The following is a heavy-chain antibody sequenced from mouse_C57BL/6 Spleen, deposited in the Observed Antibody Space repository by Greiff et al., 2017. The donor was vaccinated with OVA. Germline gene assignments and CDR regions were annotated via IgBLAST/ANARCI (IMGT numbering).Heavy chain of an antibody. CDR1: GYTFTSYW. Sequence: QVHVKQPGAELVMPGASVKLSCKASGYTFTSYWMHWVKQRPGQGLEWIGEIDPSDSYTNYNQKFKGKSTLTVDKSSSTAYMQLSSLTSEDSAVYYCARGDVRGVDYWGQGTTLTVSS. CDR3: ARGDVRGVDY. V-gene: IGHV1-69*01. CDR2: IDPSDSYT. D-gene: IGHD3-3*01. J-gene: IGHJ2*01.